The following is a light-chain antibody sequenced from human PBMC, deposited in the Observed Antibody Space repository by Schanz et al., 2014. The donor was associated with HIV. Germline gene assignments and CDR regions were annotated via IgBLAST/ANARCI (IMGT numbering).Light chain of an antibody. CDR1: QGFGSY. CDR2: AAS. Sequence: DIQLTQSPSFLSASVGDRVTITCRASQGFGSYLAWYQQKPGKTPTLLIYAASTLQSGVPSRFSGSGSGTEFTLTISSLQPEDVAIYYCQKYNSVPRITFGPGTRVDIK. J-gene: IGKJ3*01. V-gene: IGKV1-27*01. CDR3: QKYNSVPRIT.